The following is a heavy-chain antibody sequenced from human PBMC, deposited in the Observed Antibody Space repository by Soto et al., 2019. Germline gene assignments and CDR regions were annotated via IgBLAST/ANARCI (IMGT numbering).Heavy chain of an antibody. J-gene: IGHJ3*02. CDR3: TTDHTEDDFWSGYAFDI. CDR1: GFTFSNAW. V-gene: IGHV3-15*01. D-gene: IGHD3-3*01. CDR2: IKSKTDGGTT. Sequence: GESLKISCAASGFTFSNAWMSWVRQAPGKGLEWVGRIKSKTDGGTTDYAAPVKGRFTISRDDSKNTLYLQMNSLKTEDTAVYYCTTDHTEDDFWSGYAFDIWGQGTMVTVSS.